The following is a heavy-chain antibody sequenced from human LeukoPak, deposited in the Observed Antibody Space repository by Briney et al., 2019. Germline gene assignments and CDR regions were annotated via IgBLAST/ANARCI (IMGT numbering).Heavy chain of an antibody. CDR2: IYYSGST. D-gene: IGHD5-18*01. CDR1: GGSISSYY. J-gene: IGHJ4*02. V-gene: IGHV4-59*01. CDR3: ASRGYSYGYDDY. Sequence: SETLSLTCTVSGGSISSYYWSWIRQPPGKGLEWIGYIYYSGSTNYNPSLKSRVTISVDTSKNQFSLKLSSVTAADTAVYYCASRGYSYGYDDYWGQGTLVTVSS.